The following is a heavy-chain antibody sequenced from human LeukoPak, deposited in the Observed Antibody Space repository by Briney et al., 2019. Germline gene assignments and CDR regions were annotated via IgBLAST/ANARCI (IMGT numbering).Heavy chain of an antibody. J-gene: IGHJ4*02. CDR2: INSDGSST. Sequence: PGGSLRLSCAASGFTFSSYWMHWVRQAPGKGLVWVSRINSDGSSTSYADSVKGRFTISRDNAKNTLYLQMNSLRGEDTAVYYCASLGYCSSTSCSDYWGQGTLVTVSS. V-gene: IGHV3-74*01. D-gene: IGHD2-2*01. CDR1: GFTFSSYW. CDR3: ASLGYCSSTSCSDY.